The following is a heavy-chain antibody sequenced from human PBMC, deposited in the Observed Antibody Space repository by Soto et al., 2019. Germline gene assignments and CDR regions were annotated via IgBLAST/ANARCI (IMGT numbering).Heavy chain of an antibody. CDR1: GGTFSSYA. J-gene: IGHJ6*02. Sequence: QVQLVQSGAEVKKPGSSVKVSCKASGGTFSSYAISWVRQAPGQGLEWMGGIIPIFGTANYAQKFQGRVTITADESTSTAYMELSSLRSKDTAVYYCARGQRGVVTYYYYGMDVWGQGTTVTVSS. CDR2: IIPIFGTA. V-gene: IGHV1-69*01. CDR3: ARGQRGVVTYYYYGMDV. D-gene: IGHD3-3*01.